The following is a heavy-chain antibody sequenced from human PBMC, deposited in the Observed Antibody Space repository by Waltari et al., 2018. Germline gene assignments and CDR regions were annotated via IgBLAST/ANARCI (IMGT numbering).Heavy chain of an antibody. CDR3: ATDPAYTMVRGVVDY. CDR1: GYPFTDYY. V-gene: IGHV1-69-2*01. Sequence: EVQLVQSGAEVKKPGATVKISCKASGYPFTDYYMHWVQQAPGKGLEWMGRVYPEDGETIYAEKFQGRVTITADTSTDTAYMELSSLRSEDTAVYYCATDPAYTMVRGVVDYWGQGTLVTVSS. CDR2: VYPEDGET. J-gene: IGHJ4*02. D-gene: IGHD3-10*01.